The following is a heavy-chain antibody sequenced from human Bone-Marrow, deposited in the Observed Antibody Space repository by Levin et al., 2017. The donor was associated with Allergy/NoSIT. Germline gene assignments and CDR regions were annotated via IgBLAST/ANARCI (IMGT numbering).Heavy chain of an antibody. Sequence: LSLTCAASGFTFDDYAMHWVRQAPGKGLEWVSGISWNSGSIGYADSVKGRFTISRDNAKNSLYLQMNSLRAEDTALYYCATSYDSSGYLLNYFDYWGQGTLVTVSS. CDR2: ISWNSGSI. CDR3: ATSYDSSGYLLNYFDY. CDR1: GFTFDDYA. V-gene: IGHV3-9*01. D-gene: IGHD3-22*01. J-gene: IGHJ4*02.